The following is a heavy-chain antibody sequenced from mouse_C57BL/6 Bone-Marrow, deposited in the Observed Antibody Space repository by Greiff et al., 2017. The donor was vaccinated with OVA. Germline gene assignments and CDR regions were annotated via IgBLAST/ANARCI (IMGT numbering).Heavy chain of an antibody. CDR1: GYTFTDYY. Sequence: EVQLQQSGPVLVKPGASVKMSCKASGYTFTDYYMNWVKQSHGKSLEWIGVINPYNGGTSYNQKFKGKATLTVDKSSSTAYMELNSLTSEDSAVYYCARSLDYDGSGAWFAYWGQGTLVTVSA. J-gene: IGHJ3*01. D-gene: IGHD2-4*01. CDR2: INPYNGGT. V-gene: IGHV1-19*01. CDR3: ARSLDYDGSGAWFAY.